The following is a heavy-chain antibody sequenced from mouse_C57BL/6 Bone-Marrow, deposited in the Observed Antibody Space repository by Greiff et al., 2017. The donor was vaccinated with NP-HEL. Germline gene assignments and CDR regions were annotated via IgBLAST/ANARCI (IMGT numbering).Heavy chain of an antibody. CDR2: IRNKANGYTT. V-gene: IGHV7-3*01. Sequence: EVKLVESGGGLVQPGGSLSLSCAASGFTFTDYYMSWVRQPPGKALEWMGFIRNKANGYTTEYSASVKGRFTISRDNSQSILYLQMNAQGAEDSATYYCARYGQDDCDYWGQGTTLTVSS. CDR1: GFTFTDYY. CDR3: ARYGQDDCDY. J-gene: IGHJ2*01.